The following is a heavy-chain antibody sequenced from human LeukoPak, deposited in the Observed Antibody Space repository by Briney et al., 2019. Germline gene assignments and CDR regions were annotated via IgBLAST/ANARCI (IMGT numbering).Heavy chain of an antibody. J-gene: IGHJ6*02. Sequence: GGSLRLSCAASGFTFSSYSMSWVRQAPGKGLEWVSSISSSSSYIYYADSVKGRFTISRDNAKNSLYLQMNSLRAEDTAVYYCARDTCSGGSCYYYYGMDVWGQGTTVTVSS. CDR3: ARDTCSGGSCYYYYGMDV. D-gene: IGHD2-15*01. CDR2: ISSSSSYI. V-gene: IGHV3-21*01. CDR1: GFTFSSYS.